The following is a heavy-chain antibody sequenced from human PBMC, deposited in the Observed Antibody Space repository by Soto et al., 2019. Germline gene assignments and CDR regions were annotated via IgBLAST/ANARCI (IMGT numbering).Heavy chain of an antibody. V-gene: IGHV3-15*07. CDR3: GEDLPVGGAYAFAY. Sequence: PGGSLRLSCAASGFTFNGAWMNWVRQAPGKGLEWVGRVKSKANGGTVDYGAPVKGRFTISRDDSANTVYLQMNSLNTEDTALYSCGEDLPVGGAYAFAYGGEERRVTFSS. D-gene: IGHD3-16*01. J-gene: IGHJ4*02. CDR2: VKSKANGGTV. CDR1: GFTFNGAW.